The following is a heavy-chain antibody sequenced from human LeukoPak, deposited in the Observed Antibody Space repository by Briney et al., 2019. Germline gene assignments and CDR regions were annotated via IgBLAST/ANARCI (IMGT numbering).Heavy chain of an antibody. Sequence: SETLSLTCAVYGGSFSGYYWSWIRQPPGKGLEWIGEINHSGSTNYNPSLKSRVTISVDTSKNQFSLKLSSVTAADTAVYYCARVGGSGWYLEYWGQGTLVTASS. CDR1: GGSFSGYY. D-gene: IGHD6-19*01. J-gene: IGHJ4*02. CDR3: ARVGGSGWYLEY. CDR2: INHSGST. V-gene: IGHV4-34*01.